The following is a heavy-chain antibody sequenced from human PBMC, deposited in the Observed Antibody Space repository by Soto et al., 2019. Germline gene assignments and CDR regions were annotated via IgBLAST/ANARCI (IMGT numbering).Heavy chain of an antibody. CDR2: TYYRSKWYN. D-gene: IGHD3-22*01. J-gene: IGHJ6*02. CDR1: GDSVSSNSAA. CDR3: AREKVTMIVMMTYYYGMDV. V-gene: IGHV6-1*01. Sequence: KQSQTLSLTCAISGDSVSSNSAAWNWIRQSPSRGLEWLGRTYYRSKWYNDYAVSVKSRITINPDTSKNQFSLQLNSVTPEDTAVYYCAREKVTMIVMMTYYYGMDVWGQGTTVTVSS.